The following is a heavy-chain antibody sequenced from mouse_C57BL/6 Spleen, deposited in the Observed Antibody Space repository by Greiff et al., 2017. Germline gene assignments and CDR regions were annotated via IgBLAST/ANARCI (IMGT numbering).Heavy chain of an antibody. CDR3: ASEEFAY. Sequence: QVQLQQSGPGLVAPSQSLSLTCTVSGFSLTSYGVDWVRQSPGKGLEWLGVIWGVGSTNYYSALKSRLSIRKDNSKSKVFLKMNSLQTDDTAMYYCASEEFAYWGQGTLVTVSA. V-gene: IGHV2-6*01. CDR2: IWGVGST. CDR1: GFSLTSYG. J-gene: IGHJ3*01.